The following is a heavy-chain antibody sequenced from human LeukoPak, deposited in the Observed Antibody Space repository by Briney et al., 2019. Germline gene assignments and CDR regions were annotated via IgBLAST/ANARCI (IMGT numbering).Heavy chain of an antibody. CDR3: AREAPTKSHSSSWPPPGPYYYYGMDV. D-gene: IGHD6-13*01. Sequence: SETLSLTCTVSGGSISSYYWSWIRQPAGKGLEWIGRIYTSGSTNYNPSLKSRVTMSVDTSKNQFSLKLSSVTAADTAVYYCAREAPTKSHSSSWPPPGPYYYYGMDVWGQGTTVTVSS. J-gene: IGHJ6*02. CDR2: IYTSGST. CDR1: GGSISSYY. V-gene: IGHV4-4*07.